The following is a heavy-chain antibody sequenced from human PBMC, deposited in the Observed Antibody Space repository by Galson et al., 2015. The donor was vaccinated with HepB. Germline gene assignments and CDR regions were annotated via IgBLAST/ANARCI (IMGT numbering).Heavy chain of an antibody. CDR2: ITPSGDNT. CDR3: AKVFPEKTDGWYRQALYYFDS. J-gene: IGHJ4*02. D-gene: IGHD6-19*01. V-gene: IGHV3-23*01. CDR1: GFTFSNYA. Sequence: SLRLSCAASGFTFSNYAINWVRQAPGKGLEWISAITPSGDNTYSADSMKGRFTIPRDNSRNTLFLQLNSLRAGDTAIYFCAKVFPEKTDGWYRQALYYFDSWGQGTRVTVSS.